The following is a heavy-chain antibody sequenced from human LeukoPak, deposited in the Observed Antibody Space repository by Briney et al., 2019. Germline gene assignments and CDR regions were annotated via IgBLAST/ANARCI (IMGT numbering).Heavy chain of an antibody. CDR2: INHSGST. J-gene: IGHJ6*02. V-gene: IGHV4-34*01. CDR3: ARGYCSGGSCYPYYYYGMDV. D-gene: IGHD2-15*01. CDR1: GGSFSGYY. Sequence: SETLSLTCAVYGGSFSGYYWSWIRQPPGKGLGWIGEINHSGSTNYNPSLKSRVTISVDTSKNQFSLKLSSVTAADTAVYYCARGYCSGGSCYPYYYYGMDVWGQGTTVTVSS.